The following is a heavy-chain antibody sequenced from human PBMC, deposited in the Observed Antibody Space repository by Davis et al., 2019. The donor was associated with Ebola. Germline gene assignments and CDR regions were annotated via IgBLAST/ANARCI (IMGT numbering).Heavy chain of an antibody. J-gene: IGHJ6*02. Sequence: SETLSLTCSVSGGSITSNGYYWGWIRQPPGKGLEWIGSIYYSGSTYYNPSLKSRVTISVDTSKNHFSLKLSSVTAADTAVYYCAREREVPAARMDVWGQGTTVTVSS. D-gene: IGHD2-2*01. CDR1: GGSITSNGYY. CDR3: AREREVPAARMDV. CDR2: IYYSGST. V-gene: IGHV4-39*02.